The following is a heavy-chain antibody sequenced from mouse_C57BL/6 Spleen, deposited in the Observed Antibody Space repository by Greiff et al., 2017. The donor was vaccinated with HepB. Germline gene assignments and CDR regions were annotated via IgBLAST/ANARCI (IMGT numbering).Heavy chain of an antibody. CDR1: GYTFTSYT. D-gene: IGHD2-10*01. Sequence: VQLQQSGAELARPGASVKMSCKASGYTFTSYTMHWVKQRPGQGLEWIGYINPSSGYTKYNQKFKDKATLTADKSSSTAYMQLSSLTSEDSAVYYCARSYYPWYFDVWGTGTTVTVSS. CDR2: INPSSGYT. CDR3: ARSYYPWYFDV. J-gene: IGHJ1*03. V-gene: IGHV1-4*01.